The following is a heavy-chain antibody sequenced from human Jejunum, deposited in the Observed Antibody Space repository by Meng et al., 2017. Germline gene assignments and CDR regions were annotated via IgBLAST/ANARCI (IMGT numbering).Heavy chain of an antibody. CDR3: ARAIRERYFDS. J-gene: IGHJ4*02. Sequence: ALLYEAGPGLVQPSVTPSLTCTVSGVSTTAPFYWTWIRQAPGKGLEWIGEVWPSGATYYNPSLSSRITISMDTSNNQFSLEVAFLTAADTAVYYCARAIRERYFDSWGQGTLVTVSS. V-gene: IGHV4-59*12. CDR2: VWPSGAT. CDR1: GVSTTAPFY. D-gene: IGHD1-14*01.